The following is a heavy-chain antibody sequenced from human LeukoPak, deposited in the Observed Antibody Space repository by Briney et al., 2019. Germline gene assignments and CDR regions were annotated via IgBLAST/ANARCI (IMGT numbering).Heavy chain of an antibody. CDR1: GVIFKRYW. J-gene: IGHJ4*02. D-gene: IGHD2-15*01. CDR3: ARVLSGGSCIFDY. Sequence: GGSLRLSCGASGVIFKRYWMSWVRQAPGKGPEWVANIKENGSEEYYVDSVKGRFTISRDNAKNSLYLQMNSLRAEDTAVYYCARVLSGGSCIFDYWGQGTPVTVSS. CDR2: IKENGSEE. V-gene: IGHV3-7*03.